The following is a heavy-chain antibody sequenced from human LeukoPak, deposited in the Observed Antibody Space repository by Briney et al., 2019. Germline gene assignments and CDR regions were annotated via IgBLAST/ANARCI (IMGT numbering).Heavy chain of an antibody. Sequence: SETLSLTCAVYGGSFSSYYWSWIRQPPGKGLEWIGEINHSGSTNYNPSLKSRVTISVDTPKNQFSLKLSSVTAADTAVYYCARGHSSGWYYYWGQGTLVTVSS. J-gene: IGHJ4*02. CDR2: INHSGST. CDR1: GGSFSSYY. D-gene: IGHD6-19*01. CDR3: ARGHSSGWYYY. V-gene: IGHV4-34*01.